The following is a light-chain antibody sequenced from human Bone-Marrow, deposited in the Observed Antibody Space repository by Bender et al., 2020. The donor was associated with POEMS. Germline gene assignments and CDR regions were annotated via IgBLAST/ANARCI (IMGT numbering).Light chain of an antibody. CDR3: SSWDDSLNGWV. V-gene: IGLV1-44*01. CDR1: SSNFGNNA. J-gene: IGLJ3*02. CDR2: SNN. Sequence: QSVLTQPPSASGTPGQSVTISCSGTSSNFGNNAANWYQHVPGTAPKLLIYSNNQRPSGGPDRFSASTSGTSASLANSGLHSDDEADYYCSSWDDSLNGWVFGGGTKLTVL.